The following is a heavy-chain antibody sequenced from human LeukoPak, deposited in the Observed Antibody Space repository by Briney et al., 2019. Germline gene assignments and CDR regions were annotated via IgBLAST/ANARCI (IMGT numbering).Heavy chain of an antibody. Sequence: SQTLSLTCTVSGGSISSGSYYWSWIRQPAGKGLEWIGEINHSGSTNYNPSLKSRVTISVDTSKNQFSLKLSSVTAADTAVYYCARGRYSYGYLGQGTLVTVSS. D-gene: IGHD5-18*01. J-gene: IGHJ4*02. CDR2: INHSGST. CDR3: ARGRYSYGY. CDR1: GGSISSGSYY. V-gene: IGHV4-61*09.